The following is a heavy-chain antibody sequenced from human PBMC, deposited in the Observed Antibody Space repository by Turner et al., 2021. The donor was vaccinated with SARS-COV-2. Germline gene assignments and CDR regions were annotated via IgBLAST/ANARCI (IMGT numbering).Heavy chain of an antibody. CDR2: ISAYNGNT. CDR1: GYTFTSYG. CDR3: ASDCSSTSCQTGYFQH. J-gene: IGHJ1*01. Sequence: QVQLVQSGAEVKKPGASVKVSCKASGYTFTSYGISWVRQAPGQGLEWMGWISAYNGNTSYAQKLQGRVTMTTDTSTSTAYMELRSLRSDDTVVYYCASDCSSTSCQTGYFQHWGQGTLVTVSS. D-gene: IGHD2-2*01. V-gene: IGHV1-18*04.